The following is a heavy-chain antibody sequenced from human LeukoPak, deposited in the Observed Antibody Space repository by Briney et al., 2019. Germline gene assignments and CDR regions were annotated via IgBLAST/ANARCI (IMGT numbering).Heavy chain of an antibody. Sequence: SGTLSLTCAVYGGSFSGYYWSWIRQPPGKGLEWIGEINHSGSTNYNPSLKSRVTISVDTSKNQFSLKLSSVTAADTAVYYCARDIYSGSLDYWGQGTLVTVSS. J-gene: IGHJ4*02. CDR1: GGSFSGYY. V-gene: IGHV4-34*01. CDR2: INHSGST. CDR3: ARDIYSGSLDY. D-gene: IGHD1-26*01.